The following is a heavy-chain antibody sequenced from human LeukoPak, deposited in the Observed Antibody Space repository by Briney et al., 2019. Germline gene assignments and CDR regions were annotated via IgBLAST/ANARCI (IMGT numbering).Heavy chain of an antibody. J-gene: IGHJ4*02. CDR1: GGSISSSSYY. D-gene: IGHD3-22*01. CDR2: INHSGST. CDR3: ARGSMYYDSSGYSASHFDY. V-gene: IGHV4-39*07. Sequence: SETLSLTCTVSGGSISSSSYYWGWIRQPPGKGLEWIGEINHSGSTNYNPSLKSRVTISVDTSKNQFSLKLSSVTAADTAVYYCARGSMYYDSSGYSASHFDYWGQGTLVTVSS.